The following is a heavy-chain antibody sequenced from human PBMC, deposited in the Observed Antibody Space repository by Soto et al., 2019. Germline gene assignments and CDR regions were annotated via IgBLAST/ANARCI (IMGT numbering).Heavy chain of an antibody. V-gene: IGHV3-74*02. J-gene: IGHJ3*01. Sequence: EVQLEESGGDLVQPGGSLRLSCAASGITFSSYWMHWVSQAPGKGLVWVSRVKTDGSTYYADSVKGRFTIFRDNAKNTLYLQMNSLTVEDTAVYYCARGIRGHYAFDVWGQGTMVTVSS. D-gene: IGHD5-12*01. CDR1: GITFSSYW. CDR3: ARGIRGHYAFDV. CDR2: VKTDGST.